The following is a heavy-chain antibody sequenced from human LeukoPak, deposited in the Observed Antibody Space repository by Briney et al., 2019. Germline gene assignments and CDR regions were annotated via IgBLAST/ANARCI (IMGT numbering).Heavy chain of an antibody. V-gene: IGHV3-23*01. Sequence: GGSLRLSCAASGFTFSGYAMSWVRQAPGKGLEWVSTISGSGGTTYYADSVKGRFTISRDNSKNTLYLQMNSLRAEDTAVYYWAELASIYYIDFWGKGTTVTVSS. CDR2: ISGSGGTT. J-gene: IGHJ6*03. CDR3: AELASIYYIDF. CDR1: GFTFSGYA.